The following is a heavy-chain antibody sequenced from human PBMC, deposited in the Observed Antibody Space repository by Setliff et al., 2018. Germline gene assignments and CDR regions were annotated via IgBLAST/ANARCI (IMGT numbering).Heavy chain of an antibody. D-gene: IGHD1-1*01. V-gene: IGHV3-7*01. CDR3: ATWDGKYSRY. CDR1: GFTFSDYY. J-gene: IGHJ4*02. Sequence: PGGSLRLSCATSGFTFSDYYMSWIRQTPGKGLEWVANIKQDGSDKYYVDSVKGRFTISRDNSKNTLYLQMGSLRAEDMAVYYCATWDGKYSRYWGQGTLVTVSS. CDR2: IKQDGSDK.